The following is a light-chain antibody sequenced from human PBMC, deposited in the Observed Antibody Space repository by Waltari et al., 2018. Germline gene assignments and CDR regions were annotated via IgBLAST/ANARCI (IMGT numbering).Light chain of an antibody. Sequence: EVVLTQSPDTLSVSPGERATLACRTSRSVNSNLAWYQHKPGQAPRLLMYGASTRPTGIPARFSGGESGTEFTLTITSLQSEDFAVYYCQQYNNRPLTFGGGTKVEI. CDR2: GAS. CDR1: RSVNSN. CDR3: QQYNNRPLT. J-gene: IGKJ4*01. V-gene: IGKV3-15*01.